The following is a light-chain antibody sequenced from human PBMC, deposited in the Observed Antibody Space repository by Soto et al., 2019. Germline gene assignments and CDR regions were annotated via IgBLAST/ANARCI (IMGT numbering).Light chain of an antibody. J-gene: IGLJ2*01. V-gene: IGLV2-14*01. CDR2: EVS. Sequence: QSALTQPASVSGSPGQSITISCTGTSSDVGGYKYVSWYQQHPGKAPKVMIYEVSNRPSGVSNRFSGSKSGNTASLTISGLQAEDEADYYCSSYTSSSTAVFGGGTKLTVL. CDR1: SSDVGGYKY. CDR3: SSYTSSSTAV.